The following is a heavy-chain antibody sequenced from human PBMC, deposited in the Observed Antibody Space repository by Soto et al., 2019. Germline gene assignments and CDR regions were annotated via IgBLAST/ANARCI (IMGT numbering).Heavy chain of an antibody. CDR3: ARHVRVVVVPAATYYYYMDV. Sequence: SETLSLTCTVSGGSISSYYWSWIRQPPGKGLEWIGYIYYSGSTNYNPSLKSRVTISVDTSKNQFSLKLSSVTAADTAVYYCARHVRVVVVPAATYYYYMDVWGKGTTVTVSS. CDR2: IYYSGST. D-gene: IGHD2-2*01. J-gene: IGHJ6*03. V-gene: IGHV4-59*08. CDR1: GGSISSYY.